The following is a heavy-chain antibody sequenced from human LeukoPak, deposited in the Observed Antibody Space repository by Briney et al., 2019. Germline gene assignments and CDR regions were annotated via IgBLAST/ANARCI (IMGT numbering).Heavy chain of an antibody. CDR2: ISSSGSTI. CDR1: GFTFSDYY. CDR3: ARERVLYYDILTGPLDY. Sequence: GGSLRLSCAASGFTFSDYYMSWIRQAPGKGLEGVSHISSSGSTIYYADSVKGRFTISRDNAKNSLYLQMNSLRAEDTAVYYCARERVLYYDILTGPLDYWGQGTLVTVSS. J-gene: IGHJ4*02. V-gene: IGHV3-11*01. D-gene: IGHD3-9*01.